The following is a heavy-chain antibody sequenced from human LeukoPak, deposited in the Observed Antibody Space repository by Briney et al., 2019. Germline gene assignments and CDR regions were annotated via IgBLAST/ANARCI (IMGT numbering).Heavy chain of an antibody. V-gene: IGHV3-23*01. D-gene: IGHD3-10*01. CDR1: GFTSSSYA. CDR3: AKGRGLFPSSNDY. J-gene: IGHJ4*02. Sequence: GGSLRLSCAASGFTSSSYAMSWVRQAPGKGLECVSSITGSGAKTYYADSVKGRFTISRDDSKRILYLQMNSLRAEDTAVYYCAKGRGLFPSSNDYWGQGTLVTVSS. CDR2: ITGSGAKT.